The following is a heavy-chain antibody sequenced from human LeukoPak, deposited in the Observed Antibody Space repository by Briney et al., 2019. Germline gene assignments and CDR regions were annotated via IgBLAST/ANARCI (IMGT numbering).Heavy chain of an antibody. CDR2: IYSGGST. Sequence: PGGSLRLSCAASGFTVSSNYMSWVRQAPGKGLEWVSVIYSGGSTYYADSVKGRFTISRDNSKNTLYLQMNSLRAEDTAVYYCARDERGYSYGYSDYWGQGTLVTVSS. D-gene: IGHD5-18*01. J-gene: IGHJ4*02. CDR1: GFTVSSNY. CDR3: ARDERGYSYGYSDY. V-gene: IGHV3-66*02.